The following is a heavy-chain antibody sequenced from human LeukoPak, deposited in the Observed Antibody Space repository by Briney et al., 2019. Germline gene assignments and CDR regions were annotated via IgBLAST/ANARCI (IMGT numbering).Heavy chain of an antibody. CDR3: AKRGAYSPPY. CDR2: ISGSGGST. Sequence: GGSLRLSCAASGFTFSSSAMNWVRRAPGEGLEWVSAISGSGGSTYYADSVKGRFTISRDNSKNTLYLQMNSLRAEDTAVYYCAKRGAYSPPYWGQGTLVTVSS. J-gene: IGHJ4*02. D-gene: IGHD5-18*01. CDR1: GFTFSSSA. V-gene: IGHV3-23*01.